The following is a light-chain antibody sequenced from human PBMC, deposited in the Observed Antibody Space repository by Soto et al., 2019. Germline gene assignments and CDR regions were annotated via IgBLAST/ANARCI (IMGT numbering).Light chain of an antibody. CDR2: EVS. Sequence: QSALTQPASVSGSPGQSITISCTGTSSDVGGYKFVSWYQQHPGKVPKLIIYEVSNRPSGIPNRFSGSKSDNTASLTISGLQAEDEADYYCSSYVTNSAVVFGGGTKLTVL. CDR3: SSYVTNSAVV. J-gene: IGLJ3*02. CDR1: SSDVGGYKF. V-gene: IGLV2-14*01.